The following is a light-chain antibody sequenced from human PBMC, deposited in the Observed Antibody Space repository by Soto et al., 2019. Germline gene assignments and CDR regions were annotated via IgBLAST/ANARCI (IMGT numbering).Light chain of an antibody. CDR3: QVWDGYREYG. J-gene: IGLJ1*01. V-gene: IGLV3-21*02. CDR2: DDK. CDR1: NIGSFS. Sequence: SYALTQPPSVSVAPGQTAKITCAGNNIGSFSVHWYQQTPGQAPVVVVHDDKDRPSGIPERFSGSNSGNTATLTINRVEAEDEADYYCQVWDGYREYGFGTGTKVTV.